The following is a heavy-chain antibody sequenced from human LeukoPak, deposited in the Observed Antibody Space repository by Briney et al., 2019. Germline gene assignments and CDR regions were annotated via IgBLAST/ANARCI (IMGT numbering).Heavy chain of an antibody. CDR2: ISGSGGST. CDR3: AKESGSSSWYTSFQH. J-gene: IGHJ1*01. CDR1: GFTFSDYY. V-gene: IGHV3-23*01. D-gene: IGHD6-13*01. Sequence: GGSLRLSCAASGFTFSDYYMSWIRQAPGKGLEWVSAISGSGGSTYYADSVKGRFTISRDNSKNTLYLQMNSLRAEDTAVYYCAKESGSSSWYTSFQHWGQGTLVTVSS.